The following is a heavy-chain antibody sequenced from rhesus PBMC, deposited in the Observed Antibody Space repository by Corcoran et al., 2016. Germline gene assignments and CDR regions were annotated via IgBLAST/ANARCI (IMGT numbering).Heavy chain of an antibody. D-gene: IGHD2-21*01. V-gene: IGHV3-184*01. CDR1: GFTFSDYY. CDR2: IIIKAYGGTA. CDR3: TIHRRYCSGSGCYGGFDY. Sequence: EVQLVESGGGLVQPGGSLRLSCAASGFTFSDYYMYWFRQDPGKGLEWVGFIIIKAYGGTAECAASVKGSFTNSRVDSESIAYLQMSSLKAEDTAVYYCTIHRRYCSGSGCYGGFDYWGQGVLGTVSS. J-gene: IGHJ4*01.